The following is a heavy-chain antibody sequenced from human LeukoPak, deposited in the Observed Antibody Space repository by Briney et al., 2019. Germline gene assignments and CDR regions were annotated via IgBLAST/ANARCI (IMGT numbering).Heavy chain of an antibody. CDR1: GGSISSGDYY. CDR2: IYYSGST. V-gene: IGHV4-30-4*08. J-gene: IGHJ4*02. Sequence: PSQTLSLTCTVSGGSISSGDYYWSWIRQPPGQGLEGIGYIYYSGSTYYNPSLKSRVTISVDTSKNQFSLKLSSVTAADTAVYYCARDQLIVPAVDYWGQGTLVTVSS. CDR3: ARDQLIVPAVDY. D-gene: IGHD2-2*01.